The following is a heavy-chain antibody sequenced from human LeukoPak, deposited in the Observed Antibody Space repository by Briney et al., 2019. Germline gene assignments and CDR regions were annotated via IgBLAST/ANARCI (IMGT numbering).Heavy chain of an antibody. V-gene: IGHV4-39*07. J-gene: IGHJ4*02. CDR2: IYYSGST. D-gene: IGHD6-6*01. Sequence: SETLSLTCTVSGGSISSSSYYWGWIRQPPGKGLEWIGSIYYSGSTYYNPSLKSRVTISVDTSKNQFSLKLSSVTAADTAVYYCARDSIAAGGGYWGQGTLVTVSS. CDR3: ARDSIAAGGGY. CDR1: GGSISSSSYY.